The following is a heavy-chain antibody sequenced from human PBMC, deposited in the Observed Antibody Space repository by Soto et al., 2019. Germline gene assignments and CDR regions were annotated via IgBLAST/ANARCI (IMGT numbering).Heavy chain of an antibody. J-gene: IGHJ4*02. D-gene: IGHD3-3*01. Sequence: QVQLVQSGAEVKKPGSSVKVSCKASGGTISSYAISWVRQAPGQGLEWMGGIIPIFGTANYAQKFQGRVTITADESTSTAYMALSSLRSEDTAVYYCARAPTIFGVVIESSFDYWGQGTLVTVSS. CDR2: IIPIFGTA. V-gene: IGHV1-69*12. CDR3: ARAPTIFGVVIESSFDY. CDR1: GGTISSYA.